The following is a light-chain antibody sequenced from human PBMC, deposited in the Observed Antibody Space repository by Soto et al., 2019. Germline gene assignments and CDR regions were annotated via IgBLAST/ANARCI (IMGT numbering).Light chain of an antibody. J-gene: IGLJ1*01. V-gene: IGLV1-44*01. CDR3: AAWDDSLNGYV. CDR2: INN. Sequence: QSVLAQPHSASGTPGQRVTISCSGSSSNIGSNTVNWYQPLPGTAPKLLIYINNQRPSGVPDRFSGSKSGTSASLAISGLQSEDEADYYCAAWDDSLNGYVFGTGTKVTVL. CDR1: SSNIGSNT.